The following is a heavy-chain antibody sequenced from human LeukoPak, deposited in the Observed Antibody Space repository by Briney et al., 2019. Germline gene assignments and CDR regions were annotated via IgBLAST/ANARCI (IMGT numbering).Heavy chain of an antibody. Sequence: SETLSLTCTVSGGSISSYYWSWIRQPAGKGLEWIGRIYTSGSTNYNPSLKSRVTISVDTSKNQFSLKLSSVTAADTAVYYCARERDYYDSSLSLDYWGQGTLVTVSS. J-gene: IGHJ4*02. CDR3: ARERDYYDSSLSLDY. CDR1: GGSISSYY. D-gene: IGHD3-22*01. V-gene: IGHV4-4*07. CDR2: IYTSGST.